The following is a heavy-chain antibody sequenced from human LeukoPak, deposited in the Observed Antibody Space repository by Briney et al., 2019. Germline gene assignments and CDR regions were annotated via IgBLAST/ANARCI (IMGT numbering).Heavy chain of an antibody. J-gene: IGHJ3*02. Sequence: PGGSLRLSCAASGFTFSDYYMSWIRQAPGKGLEWVSYISSSGSTIYYADSVKGRFTISRDNSKNTLYLQMNSLRAEDTAVYYCAKVWNYGDSTKDAFDIWGQGTMVTVSS. D-gene: IGHD4-17*01. V-gene: IGHV3-11*04. CDR3: AKVWNYGDSTKDAFDI. CDR1: GFTFSDYY. CDR2: ISSSGSTI.